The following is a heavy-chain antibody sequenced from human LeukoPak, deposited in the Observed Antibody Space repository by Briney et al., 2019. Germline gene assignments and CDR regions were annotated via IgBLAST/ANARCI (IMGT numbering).Heavy chain of an antibody. Sequence: GGSLRLSCAASGFTFSSYWMSWVRQAPGMGLEWVSAISGSGGSTYYADSVKGRFTISRDNSKNTLYLQMNSLRAEDTAVYYCAKSPEFCSSTSCRYFDYWGQGTLVTVSS. CDR1: GFTFSSYW. CDR3: AKSPEFCSSTSCRYFDY. CDR2: ISGSGGST. D-gene: IGHD2-2*01. V-gene: IGHV3-23*01. J-gene: IGHJ4*02.